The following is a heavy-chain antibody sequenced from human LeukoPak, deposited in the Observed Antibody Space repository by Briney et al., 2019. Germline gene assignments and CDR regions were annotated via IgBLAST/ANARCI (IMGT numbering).Heavy chain of an antibody. CDR2: MNPNSGNT. J-gene: IGHJ4*02. D-gene: IGHD3-3*01. CDR3: ARVSTYFGVVTDFDH. CDR1: GYAFTSYD. V-gene: IGHV1-8*01. Sequence: ASVKVSCKASGYAFTSYDINWVRQATGQGLERMGWMNPNSGNTGYAQKFQGRVTMTRNTSISTAYMELSSLRSEDTAVYYCARVSTYFGVVTDFDHWGQGTLVTVSS.